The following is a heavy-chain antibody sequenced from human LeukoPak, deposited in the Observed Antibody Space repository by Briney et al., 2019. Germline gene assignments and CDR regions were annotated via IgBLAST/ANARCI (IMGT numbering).Heavy chain of an antibody. CDR2: IKSKTDGGTT. CDR1: GFTFSNAW. J-gene: IGHJ4*02. V-gene: IGHV3-15*01. Sequence: SGGSLRLSCAASGFTFSNAWMSWVRQAPGKGLEWVGCIKSKTDGGTTDYAAPVKGRFTISRDDSKNTLYLQMNSLKTEDTAVYYCTTIGYCSSTSCYKIDYWGQGTLVTVSS. D-gene: IGHD2-2*02. CDR3: TTIGYCSSTSCYKIDY.